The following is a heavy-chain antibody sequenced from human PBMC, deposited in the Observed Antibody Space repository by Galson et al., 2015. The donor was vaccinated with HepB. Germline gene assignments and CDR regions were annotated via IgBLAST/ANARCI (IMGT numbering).Heavy chain of an antibody. Sequence: QSGAEVKKPGESLRISCKGSGYSFTSYWISWVRQMPGKGLEWMGRIDPSDSYTNYSPSFQGHVTISADKSISTAYLQWSSLKASDTAMYYCARPAIQNADYYDFDYWGQGTLVTVSS. CDR3: ARPAIQNADYYDFDY. CDR1: GYSFTSYW. J-gene: IGHJ4*02. D-gene: IGHD3-22*01. CDR2: IDPSDSYT. V-gene: IGHV5-10-1*01.